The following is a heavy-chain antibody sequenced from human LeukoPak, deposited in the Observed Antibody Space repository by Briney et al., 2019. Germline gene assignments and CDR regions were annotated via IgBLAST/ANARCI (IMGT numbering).Heavy chain of an antibody. CDR1: GGSISSSSYY. J-gene: IGHJ6*03. CDR2: TYYSGST. CDR3: ATRVGANYYYYYMDV. D-gene: IGHD1-26*01. Sequence: SETLSLTCTVSGGSISSSSYYWGWIRQPPGKGLEWIGSTYYSGSTYYNPSLKSRVTISVDTSKNQFSLKLSSVTAADTAVYYCATRVGANYYYYYMDVWGKGTTVTVSS. V-gene: IGHV4-39*01.